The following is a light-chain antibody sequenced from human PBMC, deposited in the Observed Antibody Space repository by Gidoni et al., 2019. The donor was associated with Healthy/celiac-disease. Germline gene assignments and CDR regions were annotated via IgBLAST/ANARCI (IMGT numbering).Light chain of an antibody. Sequence: DIQIPQSPSTLSSSVGDRVTITCRASQSISSRLAWYQQKPGKAPNLLIYKASSLESGVPSRFSGSGSGTDFTLTISSLQPDDFASYYCQQYNSYPHTFGQGTKVEIK. V-gene: IGKV1-5*03. CDR2: KAS. CDR3: QQYNSYPHT. CDR1: QSISSR. J-gene: IGKJ1*01.